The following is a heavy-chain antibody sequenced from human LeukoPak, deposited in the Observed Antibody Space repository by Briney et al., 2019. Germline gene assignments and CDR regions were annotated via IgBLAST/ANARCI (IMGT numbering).Heavy chain of an antibody. J-gene: IGHJ3*02. V-gene: IGHV3-33*01. CDR3: AREYCSSTSCFLRSDAFDI. D-gene: IGHD2-2*01. CDR1: GFIFSSYG. Sequence: GGSLRLSCAASGFIFSSYGMHWVRQAPGKGLEWVAIIWYDGSNKYYADSVKGRFTISRDNSKNTLYLQMNSLRAEDTAVNYCAREYCSSTSCFLRSDAFDIWGQGTMVTVSS. CDR2: IWYDGSNK.